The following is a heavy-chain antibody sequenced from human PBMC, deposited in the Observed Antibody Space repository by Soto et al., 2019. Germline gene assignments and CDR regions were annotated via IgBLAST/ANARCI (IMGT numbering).Heavy chain of an antibody. CDR3: ARLRAGYDILIGYYNYCVDV. CDR2: LYYTGST. D-gene: IGHD3-9*01. V-gene: IGHV4-59*01. CDR1: GDSINGYY. J-gene: IGHJ6*02. Sequence: PSETLSLTCTVSGDSINGYYWSWIRQPPGKGLEWIGYLYYTGSTKYNPSLKSRVTISLDTSKRQFSLQLSSVTAADTAVYYCARLRAGYDILIGYYNYCVDVCGQMITVTVSS.